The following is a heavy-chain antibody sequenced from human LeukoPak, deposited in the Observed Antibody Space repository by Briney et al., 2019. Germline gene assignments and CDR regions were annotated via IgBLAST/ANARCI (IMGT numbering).Heavy chain of an antibody. CDR2: IYPGDSDT. J-gene: IGHJ4*02. CDR3: ARTSVGSYYDSSGYSLFDY. Sequence: GESLKISCKASGYSLTSYWIGWVRQMPGKGLEWMGIIYPGDSDTRYSPSFQGQVTISADKSISTAYLQWSSLKASDTAMYYCARTSVGSYYDSSGYSLFDYWGQGTLVTVSS. V-gene: IGHV5-51*01. CDR1: GYSLTSYW. D-gene: IGHD3-22*01.